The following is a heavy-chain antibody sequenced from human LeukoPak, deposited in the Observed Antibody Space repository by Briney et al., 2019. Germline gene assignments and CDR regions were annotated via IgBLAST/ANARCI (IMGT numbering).Heavy chain of an antibody. D-gene: IGHD5-24*01. J-gene: IGHJ4*02. Sequence: PSETLSLTCTVSGGSLSIYSWSWVRQPPGKGLEWVGLIYDGGSTYYNPSPRSRVSISLDMSKNHVSLTLNSVTSPDTAVYYCARAGPRREGYNFDYWGQGTLVTVSS. CDR2: IYDGGST. V-gene: IGHV4-59*12. CDR3: ARAGPRREGYNFDY. CDR1: GGSLSIYS.